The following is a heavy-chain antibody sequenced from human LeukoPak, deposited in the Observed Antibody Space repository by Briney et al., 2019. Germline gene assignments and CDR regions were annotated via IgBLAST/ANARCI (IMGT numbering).Heavy chain of an antibody. Sequence: GGSLRLSCAASRFTFSSYSMHCVRQAPEKGLEWVSSISISSRHIYYADSVKGRFTISRDNAKNSLYLQMNSLRAEDTAVYYCARDQYSYGYMDGWGKGTTVTVPS. V-gene: IGHV3-21*01. J-gene: IGHJ6*03. CDR3: ARDQYSYGYMDG. CDR2: ISISSRHI. D-gene: IGHD1-26*01. CDR1: RFTFSSYS.